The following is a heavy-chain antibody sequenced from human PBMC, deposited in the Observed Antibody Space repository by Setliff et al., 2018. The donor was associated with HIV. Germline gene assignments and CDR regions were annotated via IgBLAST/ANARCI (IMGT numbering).Heavy chain of an antibody. J-gene: IGHJ4*02. D-gene: IGHD4-17*01. V-gene: IGHV4-30-4*08. CDR2: ITYSGSA. CDR3: VRDDYGYNGKGFDY. Sequence: PSETLSLTCTVSGGSISSYYWNWIRQPPGKGLEWIGYITYSGSAYYNPSLKSRVTLSIDTSNNQISLRLSSVTAADTAMYYCVRDDYGYNGKGFDYWDPGTLVTVSS. CDR1: GGSISSYY.